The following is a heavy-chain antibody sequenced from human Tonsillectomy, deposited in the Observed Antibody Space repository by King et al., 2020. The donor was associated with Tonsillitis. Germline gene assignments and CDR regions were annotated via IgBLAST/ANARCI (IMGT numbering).Heavy chain of an antibody. CDR1: GFSLSNARMG. CDR2: IFSNDEK. J-gene: IGHJ4*02. V-gene: IGHV2-26*01. Sequence: TLKESGPVLVKPTETLTLTCTVSGFSLSNARMGVSWIRQPPGKALEWLAHIFSNDEKLYSTSLKSRLTISKDTSKSQVVLTMTNMDPVDTATYYCARGRLDYDSSGYPTHYFDYWGQGTLVTVSS. CDR3: ARGRLDYDSSGYPTHYFDY. D-gene: IGHD3-22*01.